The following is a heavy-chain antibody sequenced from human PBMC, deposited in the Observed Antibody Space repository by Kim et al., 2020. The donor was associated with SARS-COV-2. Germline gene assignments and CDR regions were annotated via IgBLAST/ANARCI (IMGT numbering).Heavy chain of an antibody. J-gene: IGHJ5*02. CDR1: GGSFSGYY. Sequence: SETLSLTCAVYGGSFSGYYWSWIRQPPGKGLEWIGEINHSGSTNYNPSLKSRVTISVDTSKNQFSLKLSSVTAADTAVYYCARARIAYYYGSGGGSNWFDPWGQGTLVTVSS. CDR2: INHSGST. V-gene: IGHV4-34*01. CDR3: ARARIAYYYGSGGGSNWFDP. D-gene: IGHD3-10*01.